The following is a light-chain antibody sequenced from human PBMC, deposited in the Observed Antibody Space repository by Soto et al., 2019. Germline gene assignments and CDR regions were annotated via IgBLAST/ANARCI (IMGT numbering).Light chain of an antibody. CDR3: QQYNNWPYT. V-gene: IGKV3-15*01. CDR2: VAS. J-gene: IGKJ2*01. CDR1: QSVSSN. Sequence: EIVMTQSPATLSVSPGERATLSCRASQSVSSNLAWYQQKPGQAPRLLIYVASTRATGIPARFSGSGSGTEFTLTISSLQSEEFAVYYCQQYNNWPYTFGQGTKLEIK.